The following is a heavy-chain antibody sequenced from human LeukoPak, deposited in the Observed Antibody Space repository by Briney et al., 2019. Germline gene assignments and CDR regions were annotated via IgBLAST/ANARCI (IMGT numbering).Heavy chain of an antibody. Sequence: PGGSLRLSCAASGFSVSRTYMSWVRQAPGKGLEWIGSIYNGRTIFYNPSLNGRVTISVVPSKDQFTLQLNSVTAADTAVYYCARGSDFWSGYYVTGLDYWGQGTLVTVSS. V-gene: IGHV4-39*01. CDR3: ARGSDFWSGYYVTGLDY. CDR2: IYNGRTI. CDR1: GFSVSRTY. D-gene: IGHD3-3*01. J-gene: IGHJ4*02.